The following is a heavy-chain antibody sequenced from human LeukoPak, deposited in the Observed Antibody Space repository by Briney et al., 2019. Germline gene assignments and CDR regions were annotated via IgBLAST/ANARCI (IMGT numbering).Heavy chain of an antibody. CDR1: GYTFTGYY. CDR2: INPNSGGT. CDR3: ARDPAAADHFDY. J-gene: IGHJ4*02. V-gene: IGHV1-2*02. D-gene: IGHD6-13*01. Sequence: ASVKVSCKASGYTFTGYYMHWVRQAPGQGLEWMGWINPNSGGTNYAQKFQGRVTMTRDTSISTAYMELSRLRSDDTAVYYCARDPAAADHFDYWGQGTLVTVSS.